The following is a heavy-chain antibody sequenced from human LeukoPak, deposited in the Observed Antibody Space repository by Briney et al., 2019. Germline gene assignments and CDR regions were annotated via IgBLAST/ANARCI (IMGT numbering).Heavy chain of an antibody. CDR3: TRGVLPARFDS. CDR1: GYNFIGYW. CDR2: INPKNGGT. Sequence: ASVKVSCKASGYNFIGYWIHWVRQAPGQGFEWMGWINPKNGGTNYAQKSQGRVTMTRDTSTSAVYMELSNLISDDTAVYYCTRGVLPARFDSWGQGTLVTVTS. V-gene: IGHV1-2*02. D-gene: IGHD2-2*01. J-gene: IGHJ5*01.